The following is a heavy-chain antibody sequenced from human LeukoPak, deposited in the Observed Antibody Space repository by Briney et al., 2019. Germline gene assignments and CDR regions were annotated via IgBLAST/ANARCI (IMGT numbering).Heavy chain of an antibody. D-gene: IGHD1-14*01. CDR2: LSDTGTT. Sequence: PSEILSLTCTVSGGSVSTISHFWDWVRQPPGQGLEWIVSLSDTGTTYYNPSLESRVTMSVDTSKNQFSLKLSSVTAADTAVYYCARRDHTGRSHAWFDPWGQGTLVTVSS. J-gene: IGHJ5*02. CDR3: ARRDHTGRSHAWFDP. CDR1: GGSVSTISHF. V-gene: IGHV4-39*01.